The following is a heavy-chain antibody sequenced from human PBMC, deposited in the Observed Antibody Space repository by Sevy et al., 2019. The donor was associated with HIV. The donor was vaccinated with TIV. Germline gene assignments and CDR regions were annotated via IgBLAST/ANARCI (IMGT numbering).Heavy chain of an antibody. CDR1: GFSFSDYR. V-gene: IGHV3-30*03. CDR2: ISYDGRNNK. Sequence: GGSLRLSCAASGFSFSDYRMHWVRQAPGKGLEWVAVISYDGRNNKYNADSVKGRFTISRDNSKNRLYLQMNSLRAEDTAVYYCARDYYDSSGYYRGAFDIWGQGTMVTVSS. J-gene: IGHJ3*02. CDR3: ARDYYDSSGYYRGAFDI. D-gene: IGHD3-22*01.